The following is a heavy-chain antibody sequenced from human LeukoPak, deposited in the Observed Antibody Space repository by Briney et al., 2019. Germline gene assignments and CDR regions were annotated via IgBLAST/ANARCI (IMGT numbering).Heavy chain of an antibody. J-gene: IGHJ4*02. V-gene: IGHV3-21*01. D-gene: IGHD6-25*01. CDR1: GFTFSNYS. Sequence: GGSLRLSCVASGFTFSNYSINWVRQAPGKGLEWISFISSSSSSYIYYADSVKGRFTISRDNAKNSLYLQMNSLRAEDTAVYYCAPGIAAHWGQGTLVTVSS. CDR2: ISSSSSSYI. CDR3: APGIAAH.